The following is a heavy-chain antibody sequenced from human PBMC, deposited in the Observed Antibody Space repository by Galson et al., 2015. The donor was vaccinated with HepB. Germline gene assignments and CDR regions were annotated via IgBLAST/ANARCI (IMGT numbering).Heavy chain of an antibody. CDR1: GFTFSSYS. Sequence: SLRLSCAASGFTFSSYSMNWVRQAPGKGLEWVSSISSSSSYIYYADSVKGRFTISRDNAKNSLYLQMNSLRAEDTAVYYCARDHSAYPAYDFWSGYYDRYFDYWGQGTLVTVSS. CDR2: ISSSSSYI. V-gene: IGHV3-21*01. J-gene: IGHJ4*02. D-gene: IGHD3-3*01. CDR3: ARDHSAYPAYDFWSGYYDRYFDY.